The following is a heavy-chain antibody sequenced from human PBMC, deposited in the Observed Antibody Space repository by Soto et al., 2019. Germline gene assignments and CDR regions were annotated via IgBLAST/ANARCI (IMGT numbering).Heavy chain of an antibody. J-gene: IGHJ5*02. CDR2: IYHSGST. CDR3: ARRTLSVASAAELYTWFDP. Sequence: PSETLSLTCAVSGGSISSSNWWSWVRQPPGKGLEWIGEIYHSGSTNYNPSLKSRVTISVDKSKNKFSLKLSSVTAADTAVYYCARRTLSVASAAELYTWFDPWGQGTLVTVSS. CDR1: GGSISSSNW. V-gene: IGHV4-4*02. D-gene: IGHD2-2*01.